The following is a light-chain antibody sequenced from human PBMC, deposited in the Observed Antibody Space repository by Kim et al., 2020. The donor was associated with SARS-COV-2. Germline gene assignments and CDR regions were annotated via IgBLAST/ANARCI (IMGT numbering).Light chain of an antibody. Sequence: QSIAISCTGTGSDVGSYNLVSWYQQHPGKAPQLMIYDVSERPSGVSNRFSGSKSGNTASLTISGLQAEDEADYYCCSYAGSSTYWVFGGGTQLTVL. CDR2: DVS. J-gene: IGLJ3*02. CDR1: GSDVGSYNL. V-gene: IGLV2-23*02. CDR3: CSYAGSSTYWV.